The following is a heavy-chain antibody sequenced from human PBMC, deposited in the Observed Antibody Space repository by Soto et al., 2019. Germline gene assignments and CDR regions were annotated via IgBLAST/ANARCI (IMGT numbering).Heavy chain of an antibody. V-gene: IGHV4-34*01. Sequence: QVQLQQWGAGLLKPSETLSLTCAVYGRSFSVYYWSWIRQPPGKGLEWIGEINHSGSTNYNPSLKSRVTISVDTSQNQFSLNLSSVTAADTAVYYCARAYGGNSGVFDYWGQGTLVTVSS. J-gene: IGHJ4*02. CDR2: INHSGST. CDR1: GRSFSVYY. D-gene: IGHD4-17*01. CDR3: ARAYGGNSGVFDY.